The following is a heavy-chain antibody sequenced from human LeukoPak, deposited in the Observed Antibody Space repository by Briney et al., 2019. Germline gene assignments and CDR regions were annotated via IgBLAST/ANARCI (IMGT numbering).Heavy chain of an antibody. Sequence: SETLSLTCTVSGGSISSGGYYWSWIRQHPGKGLEWIGYIYHSGSTYYNPSLKSRVTISVDRSKNQFSLKLSSVTAADTAVYYCARSRCSSTSCYSDYWGQRTLVTVSS. CDR1: GGSISSGGYY. CDR2: IYHSGST. V-gene: IGHV4-30-2*01. D-gene: IGHD2-2*01. CDR3: ARSRCSSTSCYSDY. J-gene: IGHJ4*02.